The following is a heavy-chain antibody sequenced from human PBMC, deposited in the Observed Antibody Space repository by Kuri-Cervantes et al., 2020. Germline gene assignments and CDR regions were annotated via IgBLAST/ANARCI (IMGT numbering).Heavy chain of an antibody. CDR3: ARHESDILTGYYWVGAMDV. V-gene: IGHV1-2*06. CDR1: GYTFTDFF. D-gene: IGHD3-9*01. CDR2: LNPNSGGT. Sequence: ASVKVSCKTSGYTFTDFFIHWVRQAPGQGLEWMGRLNPNSGGTSFAHNFEDRVTLTRDTSISTAYMELSRLRFDDTAMYYCARHESDILTGYYWVGAMDVWGQGTTVTVSS. J-gene: IGHJ6*02.